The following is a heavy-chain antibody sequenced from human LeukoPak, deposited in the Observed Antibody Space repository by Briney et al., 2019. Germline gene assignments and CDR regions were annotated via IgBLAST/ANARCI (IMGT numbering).Heavy chain of an antibody. V-gene: IGHV3-48*03. Sequence: PGGSLRLSCAASGFTFSSYEMNWVRQAPGKGLECVSYISSSGSTIYYADSVKGRFTISRDNAKNSLYLQMNSLRAEDTAVYYCASGVPAAPNWFDPWGQGTLVTVSS. CDR3: ASGVPAAPNWFDP. J-gene: IGHJ5*02. CDR2: ISSSGSTI. CDR1: GFTFSSYE. D-gene: IGHD2-2*01.